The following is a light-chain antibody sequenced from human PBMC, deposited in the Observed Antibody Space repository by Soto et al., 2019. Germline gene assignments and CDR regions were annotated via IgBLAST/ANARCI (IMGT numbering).Light chain of an antibody. J-gene: IGKJ1*01. V-gene: IGKV3-20*01. CDR3: QQYGSSRT. Sequence: EIVLTQSPGTLSLSPGERATLSCRASQSVSSSYLAWYQQKPGQAPRLLIYGASSRATGIPDRFSGSGSGTAFTLTISRLEPEDFAVYYCQQYGSSRTFGQGTKVKIK. CDR2: GAS. CDR1: QSVSSSY.